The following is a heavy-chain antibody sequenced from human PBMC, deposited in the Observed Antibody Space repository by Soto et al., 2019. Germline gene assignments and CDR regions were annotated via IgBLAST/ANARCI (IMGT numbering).Heavy chain of an antibody. V-gene: IGHV5-51*01. CDR3: ARSRRGAYSSGWYSPSGYYNYGIDV. Sequence: PGESLKISCKGSGYSFTSYWITWVRQMPGKGLEWMGIIYPVEGDTRYSPPFQGQVTISADKSISTAYLQWTSLQASDTAMYYCARSRRGAYSSGWYSPSGYYNYGIDVWGQGTKVTVSS. CDR1: GYSFTSYW. CDR2: IYPVEGDT. D-gene: IGHD6-19*01. J-gene: IGHJ6*02.